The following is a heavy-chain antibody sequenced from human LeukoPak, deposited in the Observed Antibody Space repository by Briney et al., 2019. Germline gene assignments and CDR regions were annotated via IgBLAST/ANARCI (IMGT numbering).Heavy chain of an antibody. D-gene: IGHD2-2*01. CDR1: GGSISSYY. J-gene: IGHJ3*02. V-gene: IGHV4-59*12. Sequence: SETLSLTCTVSGGSISSYYWSWIRQPPGKGLEWIGYIYYSGSTNYNPSLKSRVTISVDTSKNQFSLKLSSVTAADTAVYYCAREYQLLPYDAFDIWGQGTMVTVSS. CDR3: AREYQLLPYDAFDI. CDR2: IYYSGST.